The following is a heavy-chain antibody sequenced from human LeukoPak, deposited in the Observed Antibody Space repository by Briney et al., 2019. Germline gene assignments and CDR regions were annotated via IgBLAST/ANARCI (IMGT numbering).Heavy chain of an antibody. CDR1: GFTFNDHY. V-gene: IGHV3-15*01. CDR3: IYLRDY. CDR2: IKSKTDGGTT. J-gene: IGHJ4*02. D-gene: IGHD2-2*02. Sequence: GGSLRLSCAVSGFTFNDHYMDWVRQAPGKGLEWIGRIKSKTDGGTTDYAAPVKGRFTISRDDSKNTLYLQMNSLKTEDTAVYFCIYLRDYWGQGTLVTVSS.